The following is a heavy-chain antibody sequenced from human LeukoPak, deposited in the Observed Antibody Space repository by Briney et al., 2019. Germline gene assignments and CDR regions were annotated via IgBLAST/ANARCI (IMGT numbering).Heavy chain of an antibody. J-gene: IGHJ4*02. V-gene: IGHV3-23*01. CDR3: TRPHIDGDYYYFQY. CDR2: MRSSGGRT. D-gene: IGHD2-21*01. Sequence: GGSLRLSCAASGFTFSTYAMSWVRQAPGKGLEWVSGMRSSGGRTNYADSVKGRFTISRDNSKNTLYLQLNSLRPEDTAVYYCTRPHIDGDYYYFQYWGQGTLVTVSS. CDR1: GFTFSTYA.